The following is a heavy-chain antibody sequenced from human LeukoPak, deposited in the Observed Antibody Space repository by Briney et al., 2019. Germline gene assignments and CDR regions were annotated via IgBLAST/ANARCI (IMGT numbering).Heavy chain of an antibody. J-gene: IGHJ6*02. CDR3: ARRDGYCSSTSCYADYYYGMDV. V-gene: IGHV5-51*01. Sequence: GESLKISCKGSGYSFNNYWIGWVRQMPGKGLEWMGIIYPGDSDTRYSPSLQGQVTISADKSISTAYLQWSSLKASDTAMYYCARRDGYCSSTSCYADYYYGMDVWGQGTTVTVSS. D-gene: IGHD2-2*01. CDR1: GYSFNNYW. CDR2: IYPGDSDT.